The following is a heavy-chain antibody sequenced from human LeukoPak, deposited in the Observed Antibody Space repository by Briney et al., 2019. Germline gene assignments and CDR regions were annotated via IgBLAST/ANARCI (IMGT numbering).Heavy chain of an antibody. D-gene: IGHD3-10*01. V-gene: IGHV3-7*01. CDR3: ARDMGSVLLWFGESQPSFFDP. CDR2: IKQDGSEK. Sequence: GGSLRLSCTASGFTFSSYWMTCVRQAPGKGLEWVANIKQDGSEKYYVDSVKGRFTISRDNAENSLYLKMNSLRAEDTAVYYRARDMGSVLLWFGESQPSFFDPWGQGTLVTVSS. J-gene: IGHJ5*02. CDR1: GFTFSSYW.